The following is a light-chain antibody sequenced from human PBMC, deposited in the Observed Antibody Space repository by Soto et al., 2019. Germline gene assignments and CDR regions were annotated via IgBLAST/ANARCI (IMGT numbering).Light chain of an antibody. CDR1: QYLNTR. J-gene: IGKJ1*01. V-gene: IGKV3D-11*01. CDR3: HQRQISLRT. CDR2: QTS. Sequence: EIVLTQSQSTLSSLPVDTLALPFRASQYLNTRVAWYQHKTGQAPRLLIYQTSIRDAGIPAGFSASVTGTDFTLTIIELQPGDFAVYYCHQRQISLRTFGQVTKVEI.